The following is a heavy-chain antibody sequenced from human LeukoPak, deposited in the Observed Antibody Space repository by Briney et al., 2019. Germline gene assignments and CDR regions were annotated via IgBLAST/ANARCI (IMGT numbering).Heavy chain of an antibody. J-gene: IGHJ4*02. D-gene: IGHD6-19*01. CDR3: AKEPGSGWYYFDY. Sequence: GGSLRLSCAASGFTFSSYGMHWVRQAPGKGLEWVAVISYDGSNKYYADSVKGRFTISRDNSENTLYLQMNSLRAEDTAVYYCAKEPGSGWYYFDYWGQGTLVTVSS. V-gene: IGHV3-30*18. CDR2: ISYDGSNK. CDR1: GFTFSSYG.